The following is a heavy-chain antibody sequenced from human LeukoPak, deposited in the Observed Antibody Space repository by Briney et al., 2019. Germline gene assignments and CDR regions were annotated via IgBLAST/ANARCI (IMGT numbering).Heavy chain of an antibody. CDR1: GFRFDEYG. CDR3: AKDTSSSHDAFDI. J-gene: IGHJ3*02. V-gene: IGHV3-9*03. CDR2: ISWNSGFI. D-gene: IGHD6-6*01. Sequence: PGGSLRRSCAASGFRFDEYGTHWVRQAPEKGLEWVSGISWNSGFIGYADSVKGRFTISRDNAKNSLYLQMNSLRAEDMALYYCAKDTSSSHDAFDIWGQGTMVTVSS.